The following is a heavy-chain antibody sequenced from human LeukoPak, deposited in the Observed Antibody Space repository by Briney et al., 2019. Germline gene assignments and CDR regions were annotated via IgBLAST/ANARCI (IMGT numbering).Heavy chain of an antibody. D-gene: IGHD1-26*01. CDR3: AKVFFSGSYYAASGY. V-gene: IGHV3-30*18. J-gene: IGHJ4*02. CDR1: GFTFSTYG. CDR2: ISYDGSNK. Sequence: GGSLRLSCAASGFTFSTYGMHWVRQAPGRGLEWVAVISYDGSNKYYADSVKGRFTISRDNSKNTLYLQMNSLRAEDTAVYYCAKVFFSGSYYAASGYWGQGTLVTVSS.